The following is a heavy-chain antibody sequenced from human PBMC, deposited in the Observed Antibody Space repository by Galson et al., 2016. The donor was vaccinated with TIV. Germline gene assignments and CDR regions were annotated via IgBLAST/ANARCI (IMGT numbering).Heavy chain of an antibody. J-gene: IGHJ2*01. V-gene: IGHV5-51*03. CDR1: GSNFPIYW. CDR3: ARFSRRAVTDWYFDL. Sequence: QSGAEVKKPGESLKISCKGSGSNFPIYWIGWVRQMPGKGLEWVGVIYPDDSDTRYRPTFQVQVIISADKSTTTAYLQWSSLKAADAAMYYCARFSRRAVTDWYFDLWGRGTLVTVSS. D-gene: IGHD4-17*01. CDR2: IYPDDSDT.